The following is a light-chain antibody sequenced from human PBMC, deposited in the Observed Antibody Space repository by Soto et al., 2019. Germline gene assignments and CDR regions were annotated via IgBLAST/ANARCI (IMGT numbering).Light chain of an antibody. CDR1: SSDVGGYNY. J-gene: IGLJ2*01. V-gene: IGLV2-14*01. Sequence: QSALTQPASVSGSPGQSITISCTGTSSDVGGYNYVSWYQQHPGKAPKLMIYEVSNRPSGVSNRFSGSKSGNTASLTISGLQAEDEADYYCRSYTGSSATVVFGGGTKLTVL. CDR3: RSYTGSSATVV. CDR2: EVS.